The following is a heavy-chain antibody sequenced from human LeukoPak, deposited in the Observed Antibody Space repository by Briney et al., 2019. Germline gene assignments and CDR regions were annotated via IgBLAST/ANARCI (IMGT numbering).Heavy chain of an antibody. CDR1: GFTFKNYA. V-gene: IGHV3-23*01. D-gene: IGHD2-15*01. Sequence: GGSLRLSCAASGFTFKNYAMSWVRQAPGKGLEWVSTISTSDISTYYADSVKGRFTISRDISKNTLYLQMNSLRAEDTAVYYCARDLRGGSGGLFDYWGQGTLVTVSS. CDR2: ISTSDIST. J-gene: IGHJ4*02. CDR3: ARDLRGGSGGLFDY.